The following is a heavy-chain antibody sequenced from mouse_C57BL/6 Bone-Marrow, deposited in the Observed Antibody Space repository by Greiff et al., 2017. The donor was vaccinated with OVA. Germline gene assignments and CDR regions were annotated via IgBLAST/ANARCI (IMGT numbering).Heavy chain of an antibody. V-gene: IGHV5-17*01. Sequence: EVHLVESGGGLVKPGGSLKLSCAASGFTFSDYGMHWVRQAPEKGLEWVAYISSGSSTIYYADTVKGRFTISRDNTKNTQFLQMTSLRSEDTAMYYCARRLGLAYWGQGTLVTVSA. J-gene: IGHJ3*01. D-gene: IGHD1-2*01. CDR3: ARRLGLAY. CDR1: GFTFSDYG. CDR2: ISSGSSTI.